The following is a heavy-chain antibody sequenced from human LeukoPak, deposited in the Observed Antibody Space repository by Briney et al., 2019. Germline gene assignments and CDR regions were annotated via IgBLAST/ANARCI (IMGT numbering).Heavy chain of an antibody. Sequence: ASVKVSCKASGGTFSSYAISWVRQAPGQGLEWMGRIIPILGIANYAQKFQGRVTITADKSTSTAYMELSSLRSEDTAVYYCARDFQEDYYDSSGYYTHWGQGTLVTVSS. CDR1: GGTFSSYA. CDR2: IIPILGIA. CDR3: ARDFQEDYYDSSGYYTH. J-gene: IGHJ4*02. D-gene: IGHD3-22*01. V-gene: IGHV1-69*04.